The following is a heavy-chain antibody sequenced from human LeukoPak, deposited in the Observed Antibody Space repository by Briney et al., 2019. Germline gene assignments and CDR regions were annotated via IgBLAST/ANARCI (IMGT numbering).Heavy chain of an antibody. J-gene: IGHJ4*02. Sequence: GGSLRLSCAASGFTFSSYAMSWVRQAPGKGLEWVSAISGSGGSTYYADSVQGRFTISRDNSKNTLYLQMNSLRAEDTAVYYCAKDAPVNIVVVPAANSWGQGTLVTVSS. V-gene: IGHV3-23*01. CDR2: ISGSGGST. D-gene: IGHD2-2*01. CDR3: AKDAPVNIVVVPAANS. CDR1: GFTFSSYA.